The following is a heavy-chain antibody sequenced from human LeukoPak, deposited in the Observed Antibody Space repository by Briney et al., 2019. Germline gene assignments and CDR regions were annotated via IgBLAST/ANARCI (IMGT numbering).Heavy chain of an antibody. D-gene: IGHD3-3*01. Sequence: SETLSLTFSVSGYSISSGYYWGWIRQPPGKGLEWIGSIYHSGSTYYNPSLKSRVTISVDTSKNQFSLKLSSLTPADTAVYYWARGGGLRFLEWLLKAWGQGTLVTVSS. CDR1: GYSISSGYY. J-gene: IGHJ5*02. CDR2: IYHSGST. CDR3: ARGGGLRFLEWLLKA. V-gene: IGHV4-38-2*01.